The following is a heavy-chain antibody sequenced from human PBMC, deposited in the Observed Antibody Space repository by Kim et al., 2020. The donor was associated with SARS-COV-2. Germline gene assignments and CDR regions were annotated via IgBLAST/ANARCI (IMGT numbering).Heavy chain of an antibody. J-gene: IGHJ4*02. D-gene: IGHD5-18*01. CDR3: ARDRQLWSRSLNPYFDY. Sequence: GGSLRLSCAASGFTFSSYAMHWVRQAPGKGLEWVAVISYDGSNKYYADSVKGRFTISRDNSKNTLYLQMNSLRAEDTAVYYCARDRQLWSRSLNPYFDYWGQGTLVTVSS. CDR1: GFTFSSYA. CDR2: ISYDGSNK. V-gene: IGHV3-30-3*01.